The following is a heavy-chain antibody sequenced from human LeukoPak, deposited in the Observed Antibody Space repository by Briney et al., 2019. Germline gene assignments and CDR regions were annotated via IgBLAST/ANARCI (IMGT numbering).Heavy chain of an antibody. CDR2: INHSGST. CDR1: GGSFSGYY. V-gene: IGHV4-34*01. D-gene: IGHD3-22*01. J-gene: IGHJ2*01. Sequence: SETLSLTCAVYGGSFSGYYWSWIRQPPGKGLEWIGEINHSGSTNYNPSLKSRVTISVDRSKNQFSLKLSSVTAADTAVYYCARGLDSSGYYDWYFDLWGRGTLVTVSS. CDR3: ARGLDSSGYYDWYFDL.